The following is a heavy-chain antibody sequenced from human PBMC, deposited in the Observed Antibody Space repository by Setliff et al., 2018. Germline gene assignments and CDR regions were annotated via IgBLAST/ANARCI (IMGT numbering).Heavy chain of an antibody. V-gene: IGHV3-7*01. CDR1: GFTFSSYA. CDR2: IKQDGSEK. J-gene: IGHJ4*02. CDR3: ARDQYSSGYYDY. D-gene: IGHD3-22*01. Sequence: RLSCAASGFTFSSYAMSWVRQAPGKGLEWVANIKQDGSEKYYVDSVKGRFTISRDNAKNSLYLQMNSLRAEDTAVYYCARDQYSSGYYDYWGQGTLVTVSS.